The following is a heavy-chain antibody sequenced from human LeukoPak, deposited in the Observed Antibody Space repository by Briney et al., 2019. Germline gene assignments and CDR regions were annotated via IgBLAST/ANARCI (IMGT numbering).Heavy chain of an antibody. CDR2: IYYTGTN. CDR3: ARGGIVGSRTNWFDP. CDR1: GASISSSGYY. V-gene: IGHV4-39*07. J-gene: IGHJ5*02. Sequence: SETLSLTCIVSGASISSSGYYWGWIRQPPGKGLEWIGGIYYTGTNHYNPPLKSRVSISVDTSKNQFSLNLNSVTAAGSAVYSCARGGIVGSRTNWFDPWGRGTLVIVSS. D-gene: IGHD1-26*01.